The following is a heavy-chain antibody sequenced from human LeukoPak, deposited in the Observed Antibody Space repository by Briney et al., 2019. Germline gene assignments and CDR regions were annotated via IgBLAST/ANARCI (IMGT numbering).Heavy chain of an antibody. D-gene: IGHD2-2*01. CDR2: MNPNSGNT. Sequence: ASVTVSCKASGYTFTSYDINWVRQAAGQGLEWMGWMNPNSGNTGYAQKFQGRVTMTRNTSISTAYMELSSLRSEDTAVYYCARVPYQLLFGYYYYYGMDVWGQGTTVTVSS. V-gene: IGHV1-8*01. CDR3: ARVPYQLLFGYYYYYGMDV. J-gene: IGHJ6*02. CDR1: GYTFTSYD.